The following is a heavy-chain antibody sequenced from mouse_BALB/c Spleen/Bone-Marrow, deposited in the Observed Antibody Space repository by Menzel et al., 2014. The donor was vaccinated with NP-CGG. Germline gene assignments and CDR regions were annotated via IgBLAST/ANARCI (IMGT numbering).Heavy chain of an antibody. J-gene: IGHJ1*01. CDR2: ISSGGST. Sequence: DVMLVESGGGLVKPGGSLKLSCAASGFTFSSYAMSWVRQTPEKRLEWVASISSGGSTYYPDSVKGRFTISRDNVRNILYLQMSSLRSEDTAMYYCARVTDTFYYGSSYWYFDVWGAGTTVTVSS. D-gene: IGHD1-1*01. V-gene: IGHV5-6-5*01. CDR1: GFTFSSYA. CDR3: ARVTDTFYYGSSYWYFDV.